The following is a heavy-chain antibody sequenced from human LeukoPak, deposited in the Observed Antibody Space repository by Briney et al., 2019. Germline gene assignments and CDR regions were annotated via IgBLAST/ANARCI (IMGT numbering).Heavy chain of an antibody. V-gene: IGHV4-31*03. J-gene: IGHJ4*02. D-gene: IGHD3-22*01. CDR1: GGSISSGGYY. CDR3: AKRAREGSGYYLYYFDY. CDR2: IYYSGST. Sequence: SQTLSLTCTVSGGSISSGGYYWSWIRQHPGKGLEWIVYIYYSGSTYYNPSLKSRVTISVDTSKNQFSLKLSSVTAADTAVYYCAKRAREGSGYYLYYFDYWGQGTLVTVSS.